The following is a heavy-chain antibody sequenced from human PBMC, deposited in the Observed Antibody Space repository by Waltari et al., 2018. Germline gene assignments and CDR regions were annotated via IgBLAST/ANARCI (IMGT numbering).Heavy chain of an antibody. J-gene: IGHJ4*02. D-gene: IGHD1-26*01. Sequence: QVXLXESGPGLVXXSEXLSLTCTVSGGXIXXXXXXWXRXPPGKGLEWIGYIYYSGXTXYNPSLKSRVTISVDTSKXQFSLXLSSVTAXDTAVYYCAXASGXXXXAXYYXDYWGQX. V-gene: IGHV4-59*01. CDR1: GGXIXXXX. CDR3: AXASGXXXXAXYYXDY. CDR2: IYYSGXT.